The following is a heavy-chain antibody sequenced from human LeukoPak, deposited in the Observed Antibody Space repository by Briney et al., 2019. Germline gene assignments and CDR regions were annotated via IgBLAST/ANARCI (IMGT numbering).Heavy chain of an antibody. J-gene: IGHJ4*02. CDR2: IFPIFGTA. CDR1: VGAFTSYA. V-gene: IGHV1-69*13. CDR3: ARENGYTQQFDY. Sequence: SVKVSCKGSVGAFTSYAISWVRHAPGQGREWMGGIFPIFGTANDAQKFQGRVTITADESTSTAYMELSSLRSEDTAVSYFARENGYTQQFDYWGQGTLVTVSP. D-gene: IGHD5-24*01.